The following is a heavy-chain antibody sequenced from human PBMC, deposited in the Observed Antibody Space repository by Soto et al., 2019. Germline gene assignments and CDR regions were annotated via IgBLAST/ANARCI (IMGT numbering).Heavy chain of an antibody. CDR2: INAGNGKT. J-gene: IGHJ4*02. CDR1: GYTFTSYD. CDR3: ERDKITGILDY. Sequence: ASVKVSCKASGYTFTSYDMHWVRQAPGQRLEWMGWINAGNGKTKYSQKFQGRVTITRDTSASKAYMELSSLRSEDTAVYYCERDKITGILDYWGQGTLVTVSS. D-gene: IGHD1-20*01. V-gene: IGHV1-3*01.